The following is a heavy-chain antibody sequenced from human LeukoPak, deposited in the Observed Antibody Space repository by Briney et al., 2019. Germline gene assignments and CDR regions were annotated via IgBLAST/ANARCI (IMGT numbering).Heavy chain of an antibody. V-gene: IGHV3-23*01. CDR2: ISGSGSSI. CDR1: GFTFSSYA. Sequence: GGSLRLSCAASGFTFSSYAMSWVRQAPGKGLEWVSAISGSGSSIYYADSVKGRFTISRDNPKNTLYLQMNSLRAEDTAVYYCAREFMVRGDSIRDFRYLDFWGQGNLV. J-gene: IGHJ4*02. D-gene: IGHD3-10*01. CDR3: AREFMVRGDSIRDFRYLDF.